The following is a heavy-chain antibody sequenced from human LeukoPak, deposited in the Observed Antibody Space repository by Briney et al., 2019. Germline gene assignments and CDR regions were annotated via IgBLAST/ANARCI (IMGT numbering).Heavy chain of an antibody. CDR3: ASKSAHRVAFDI. CDR2: IYYSGST. J-gene: IGHJ3*02. V-gene: IGHV4-39*07. Sequence: PSETLSLTCTVSGGSISSSSYYWGWIRQPPGKGLEWIGSIYYSGSTYNNPSLKSRVTISVDTSKNQFSLKLSSVTAADTAVYYCASKSAHRVAFDIWGQGTMVTVSS. CDR1: GGSISSSSYY.